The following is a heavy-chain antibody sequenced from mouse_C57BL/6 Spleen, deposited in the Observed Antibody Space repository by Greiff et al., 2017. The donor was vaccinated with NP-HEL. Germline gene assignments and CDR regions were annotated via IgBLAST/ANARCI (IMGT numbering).Heavy chain of an antibody. D-gene: IGHD2-5*01. V-gene: IGHV1-50*01. CDR1: GYTFTSYW. CDR3: ARRDYSNSWYFDV. J-gene: IGHJ1*03. Sequence: VQLQQPGAELVKPGASVKLSCKASGYTFTSYWMQWVKQRPGQGLEWIGEIDPSDSYTNYNQKFKGKATLTVDTSSSTAYMQLSSLTSEDSAVYYCARRDYSNSWYFDVWGTGTTVTVSS. CDR2: IDPSDSYT.